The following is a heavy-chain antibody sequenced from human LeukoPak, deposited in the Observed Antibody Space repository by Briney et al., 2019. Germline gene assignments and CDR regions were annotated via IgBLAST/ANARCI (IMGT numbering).Heavy chain of an antibody. CDR1: GFTFSDYY. J-gene: IGHJ4*02. V-gene: IGHV3-11*04. D-gene: IGHD3-22*01. CDR3: ARAKLYYDSSGYSFDY. Sequence: GGSLRLSCAASGFTFSDYYMSWIRQAPGKGLEWVSYISSSGSTIYYADSVKGRFTISRDNAKNSLYLQMNSLRAEDTAVYYCARAKLYYDSSGYSFDYWGQGTLVTVSS. CDR2: ISSSGSTI.